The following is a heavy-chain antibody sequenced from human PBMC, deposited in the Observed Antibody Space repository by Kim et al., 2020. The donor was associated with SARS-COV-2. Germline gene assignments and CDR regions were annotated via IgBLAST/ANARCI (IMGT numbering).Heavy chain of an antibody. J-gene: IGHJ3*02. CDR1: GFTFSTSE. CDR3: ARERSDRAFDI. CDR2: INSPARTI. Sequence: GGSLRLSCAASGFTFSTSEMNWVRQAPGKGLEWVSYINSPARTIFYADSVKGRFTISRDNAKNSLYLQMNSLRADDTAVYYCARERSDRAFDIWGQGTMV. V-gene: IGHV3-48*03. D-gene: IGHD3-22*01.